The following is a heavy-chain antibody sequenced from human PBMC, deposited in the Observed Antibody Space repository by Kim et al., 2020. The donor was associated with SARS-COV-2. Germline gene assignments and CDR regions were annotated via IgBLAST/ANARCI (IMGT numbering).Heavy chain of an antibody. Sequence: KGRFTISRDNSKNTLYLQMNSLRAEDTAVYYCARGYYDFWSGYYPYMDVWGKGTTVTVSS. CDR3: ARGYYDFWSGYYPYMDV. J-gene: IGHJ6*03. D-gene: IGHD3-3*01. V-gene: IGHV3-30*07.